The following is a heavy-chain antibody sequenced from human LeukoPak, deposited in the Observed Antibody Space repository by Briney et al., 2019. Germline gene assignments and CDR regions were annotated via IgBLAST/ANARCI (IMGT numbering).Heavy chain of an antibody. V-gene: IGHV4-30-2*01. CDR1: GGSISSGGYS. CDR2: IYHSGST. J-gene: IGHJ3*02. CDR3: ARSIAVAGTRAFDI. D-gene: IGHD6-19*01. Sequence: SETLSLTCAVSGGSISSGGYSWSWIRQPPGKGLEWIGYIYHSGSTYYNPSLKSRVTISVDRSKNQFSLKLSSVTAADTAVYYCARSIAVAGTRAFDIWGQGTMVTVSS.